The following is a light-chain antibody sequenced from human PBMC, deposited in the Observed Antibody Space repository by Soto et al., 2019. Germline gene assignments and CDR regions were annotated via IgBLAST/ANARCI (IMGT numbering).Light chain of an antibody. J-gene: IGKJ4*01. Sequence: EIVLTQSPATLSLSPGERVTLSCRASQSVSSYLAWYQQKPGQAPRLLIYDASNGATGIPARFSGSGSGTDFTLTISSLEPEDFAVYYCQQRSNWPLTFGGGTKVEIK. V-gene: IGKV3-11*01. CDR3: QQRSNWPLT. CDR2: DAS. CDR1: QSVSSY.